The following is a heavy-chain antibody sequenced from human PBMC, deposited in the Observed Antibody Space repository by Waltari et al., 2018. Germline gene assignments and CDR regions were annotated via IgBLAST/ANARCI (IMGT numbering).Heavy chain of an antibody. J-gene: IGHJ4*02. CDR1: GGSISSSSYY. D-gene: IGHD4-17*01. CDR2: IYYSGST. Sequence: QLQLQESGPGLVKPSETLSLTCTVSGGSISSSSYYWGWIRQPPGKGLEWIGSIYYSGSTYYNPSLKSRVTISVDTSKNQFSLKLSSVTAADTAVYYCARRAPHIDYLFDYWGQGTLVTVSS. V-gene: IGHV4-39*01. CDR3: ARRAPHIDYLFDY.